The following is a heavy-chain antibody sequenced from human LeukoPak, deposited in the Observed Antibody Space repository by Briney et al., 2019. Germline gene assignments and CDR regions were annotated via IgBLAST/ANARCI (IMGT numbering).Heavy chain of an antibody. V-gene: IGHV3-23*01. CDR3: AKAGGTMVRGADN. Sequence: GGSLRLSCAASGFTFSTYAMSWVRQAPGKGLEWVSGISGSAGYTYYADSVKGRFTISRDNSKYTLYLQMNSLRAEDTALYYCAKAGGTMVRGADNWGQGTPVTVSS. J-gene: IGHJ4*02. CDR1: GFTFSTYA. CDR2: ISGSAGYT. D-gene: IGHD3-10*01.